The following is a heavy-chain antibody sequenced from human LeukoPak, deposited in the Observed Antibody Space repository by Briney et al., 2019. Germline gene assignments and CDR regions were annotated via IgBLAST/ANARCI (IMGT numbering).Heavy chain of an antibody. V-gene: IGHV4-34*01. D-gene: IGHD5-18*01. J-gene: IGHJ6*03. Sequence: ETLSLTCAVYGGSFSGYYWSWIRQPPGKGLEWIGEINHSGSTNYNPSLKSRVTISVDTSKNQFSLKLSSVTAADTAVYYCARTTEGGYTYGYFYYYYMDVWGKGTTVTISS. CDR1: GGSFSGYY. CDR2: INHSGST. CDR3: ARTTEGGYTYGYFYYYYMDV.